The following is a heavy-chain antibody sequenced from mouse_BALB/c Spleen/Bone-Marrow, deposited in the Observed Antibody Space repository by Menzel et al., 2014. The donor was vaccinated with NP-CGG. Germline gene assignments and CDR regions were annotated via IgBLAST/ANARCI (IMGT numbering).Heavy chain of an antibody. D-gene: IGHD2-4*01. CDR3: ARHAYYDQTEVSFVY. CDR1: GFSFNSYG. J-gene: IGHJ3*01. V-gene: IGHV5-9-2*01. Sequence: EVMLVESGGGLVKSGGSLKLSCAAFGFSFNSYGMSWVRQTPEKRLEWVATISGGGSYTFYPDSVKGRFTISRDNAKNNLYLQLSSLRSEDTALYYCARHAYYDQTEVSFVYWGQGTPVTVSA. CDR2: ISGGGSYT.